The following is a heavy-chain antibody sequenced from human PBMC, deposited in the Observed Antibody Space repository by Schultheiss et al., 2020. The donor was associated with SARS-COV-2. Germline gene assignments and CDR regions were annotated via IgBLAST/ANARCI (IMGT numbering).Heavy chain of an antibody. CDR3: ARDPNNGSYPLSYYYGMDV. CDR1: GGTFSSYA. D-gene: IGHD1-26*01. Sequence: VQVSSKASGGTFSSYAISWVRQAPGQGLEWMGRIIPILGIANYAQKFHGRVTITADKSTSTAYMELSSLRSEDTAVYYCARDPNNGSYPLSYYYGMDVWGQGTTVTVSS. J-gene: IGHJ6*02. CDR2: IIPILGIA. V-gene: IGHV1-69*04.